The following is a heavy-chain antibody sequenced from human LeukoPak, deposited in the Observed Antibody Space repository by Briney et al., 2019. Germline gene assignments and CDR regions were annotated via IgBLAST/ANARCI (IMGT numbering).Heavy chain of an antibody. CDR3: ARRGVVIRVILGGFHKEAYYFDS. Sequence: PGGSLRLSCAVSGISLSNYGMSWVRQAPGKGLEWVAGISGSGGSTNYADSVKGRFTISRDNPKNTLYLQMNSLRAEDTAVYFCARRGVVIRVILGGFHKEAYYFDSWGQGALVTVSS. CDR1: GISLSNYG. V-gene: IGHV3-23*01. D-gene: IGHD3-22*01. CDR2: ISGSGGST. J-gene: IGHJ4*02.